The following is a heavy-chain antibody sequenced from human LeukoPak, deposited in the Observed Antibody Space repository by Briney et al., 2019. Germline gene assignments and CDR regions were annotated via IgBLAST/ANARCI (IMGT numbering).Heavy chain of an antibody. CDR1: GGSISSYY. V-gene: IGHV4-4*07. CDR3: ARALYTSRSYLATFSPTNFDY. Sequence: PSETLSLTCTVSGGSISSYYWSWIRQPAGKGLEWIGRIYTSGSTNYNPSLKSRVTMSVDTSKNQFSLKLSSETAADTAVYYCARALYTSRSYLATFSPTNFDYWGQGTLVTVSS. CDR2: IYTSGST. J-gene: IGHJ4*02. D-gene: IGHD6-13*01.